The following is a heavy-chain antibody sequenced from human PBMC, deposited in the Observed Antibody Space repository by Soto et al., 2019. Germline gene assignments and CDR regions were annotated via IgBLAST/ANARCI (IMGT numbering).Heavy chain of an antibody. D-gene: IGHD6-13*01. V-gene: IGHV1-18*01. Sequence: GASAEVCCKASGYSITSYGICWVRQAPGQGLEWMGWISAYNGNTNYAQKLQGRVTMTTDTSTSTAHMELRSLRSDDTAVYYCAREAAAGTLDYWGQGTLVTVSS. J-gene: IGHJ4*02. CDR3: AREAAAGTLDY. CDR2: ISAYNGNT. CDR1: GYSITSYG.